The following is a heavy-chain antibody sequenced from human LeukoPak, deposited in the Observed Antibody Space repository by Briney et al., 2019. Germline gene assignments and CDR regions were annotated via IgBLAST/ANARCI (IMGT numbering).Heavy chain of an antibody. J-gene: IGHJ4*02. CDR3: ARVTGGWYTRHYIDY. D-gene: IGHD6-19*01. V-gene: IGHV3-30*04. CDR2: TSYDGSND. CDR1: GFTFSSYA. Sequence: GGSLRLSCAASGFTFSSYAMHWVRQAPGKGLEWVTVTSYDGSNDYYADSVKGRFTVSGDNSKNTLCLQMNSLRAEDTAVYYCARVTGGWYTRHYIDYWGQGTLVTVSS.